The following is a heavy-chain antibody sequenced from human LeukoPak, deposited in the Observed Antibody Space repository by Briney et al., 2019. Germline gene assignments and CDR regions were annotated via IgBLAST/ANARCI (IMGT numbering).Heavy chain of an antibody. CDR2: ISSSGSTI. V-gene: IGHV3-48*03. CDR3: ASARQAYDILTGYYSRDY. CDR1: GFTFSSYE. D-gene: IGHD3-9*01. J-gene: IGHJ4*02. Sequence: GGSLRLSCAASGFTFSSYEMNWVRQAPGKGLEWVSYISSSGSTIYYADSVKGRFTTSRDNAKNSLYLQMNSLRAEDTAVYYCASARQAYDILTGYYSRDYWGQGTLVTVSS.